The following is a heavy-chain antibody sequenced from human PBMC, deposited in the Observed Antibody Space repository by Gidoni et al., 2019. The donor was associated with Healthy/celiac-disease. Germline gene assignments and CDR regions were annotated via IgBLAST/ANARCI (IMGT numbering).Heavy chain of an antibody. D-gene: IGHD2-2*01. CDR3: AKGVVVPAGAIYYFDY. CDR2: ISGSGGST. CDR1: GFTFSSYA. Sequence: EVQLVESGGGLVQPGGSLRLSCAASGFTFSSYAMSWVRQAPGKGLEWVSAISGSGGSTYYADSVKGRFTISRDNSKNTLYLQMNSLRAEDTAVYYCAKGVVVPAGAIYYFDYWGQGTLVTVSS. J-gene: IGHJ4*02. V-gene: IGHV3-23*04.